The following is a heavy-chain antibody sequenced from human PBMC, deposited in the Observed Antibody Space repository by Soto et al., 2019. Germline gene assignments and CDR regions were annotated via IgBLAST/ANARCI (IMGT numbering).Heavy chain of an antibody. Sequence: SETLSLTCAVYGGSFSGYYWSWIRQPPGKGLEWIGEINHSGSTNYNPSLKSRVTISVDTSKNQFSLKLSSVTAADTAVYYCARRPIKVYGSGSYVVDYWGQGTLVTVSS. CDR2: INHSGST. CDR1: GGSFSGYY. V-gene: IGHV4-34*01. D-gene: IGHD3-10*01. J-gene: IGHJ4*02. CDR3: ARRPIKVYGSGSYVVDY.